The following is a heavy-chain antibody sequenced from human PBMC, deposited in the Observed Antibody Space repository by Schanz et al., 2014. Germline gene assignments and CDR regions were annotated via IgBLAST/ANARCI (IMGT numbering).Heavy chain of an antibody. D-gene: IGHD3-10*01. CDR3: AKYRGYYRVSGSYRELEY. CDR1: GFNFSDYA. Sequence: EVHLLDSGGGLVQPGGSLRLSCAASGFNFSDYAMCWVRQAPGKGLEWVSVIGVDGTTTYYADSVKGRFTISRDNSKNTLYLQMNSLRPEDTAVYYCAKYRGYYRVSGSYRELEYWGQGTLVTVSS. CDR2: IGVDGTTT. J-gene: IGHJ4*02. V-gene: IGHV3-23*01.